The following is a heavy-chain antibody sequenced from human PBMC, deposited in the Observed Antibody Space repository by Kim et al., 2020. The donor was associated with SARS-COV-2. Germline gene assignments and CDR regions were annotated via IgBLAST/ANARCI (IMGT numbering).Heavy chain of an antibody. CDR2: ISWNSGSI. V-gene: IGHV3-9*01. Sequence: GGSLRLSCAASGFTFDDYAMHWVRQAPGKGLEWVSGISWNSGSIGYADSVKGRFTISRDNAKNSLYLQMNSLRAEDTALYYCATARSGYWEGWFDPWGQGTLVTVSS. CDR3: ATARSGYWEGWFDP. J-gene: IGHJ5*02. D-gene: IGHD3-22*01. CDR1: GFTFDDYA.